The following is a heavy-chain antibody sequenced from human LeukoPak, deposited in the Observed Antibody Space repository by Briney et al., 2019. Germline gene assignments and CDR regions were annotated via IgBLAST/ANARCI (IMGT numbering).Heavy chain of an antibody. V-gene: IGHV1-18*01. CDR1: GYTFTSYG. D-gene: IGHD3-10*01. J-gene: IGHJ4*02. CDR2: ISAYNGNT. CDR3: ARVTSMTHFTDY. Sequence: ASVKVSCKASGYTFTSYGISWVRQAPGQGLEWMGWISAYNGNTNYAQKLQGRVTMTTDTSTSTAYMELRSLGSDDTAVYYCARVTSMTHFTDYWGQGTLVTVSS.